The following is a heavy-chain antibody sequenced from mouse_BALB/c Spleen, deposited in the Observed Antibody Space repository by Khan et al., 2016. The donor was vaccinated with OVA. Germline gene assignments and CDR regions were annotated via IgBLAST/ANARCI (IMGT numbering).Heavy chain of an antibody. V-gene: IGHV9-1*02. CDR1: GYTFTNYG. Sequence: VQLQESGPELKKPGETVKISCKASGYTFTNYGMNWVKQAPGKGLKWMGWINTYTGEPTYADDFKGRFVFSLETSASTAYLQISNLKNEDMTTYFCARISSDWYSDVWGAGTTVTVSS. CDR3: ARISSDWYSDV. J-gene: IGHJ1*01. CDR2: INTYTGEP. D-gene: IGHD6-2*01.